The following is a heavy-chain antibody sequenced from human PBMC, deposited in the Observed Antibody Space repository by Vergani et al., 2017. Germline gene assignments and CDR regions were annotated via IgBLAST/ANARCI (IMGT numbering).Heavy chain of an antibody. J-gene: IGHJ6*02. CDR3: ARVGYSYGYYYYGMDV. CDR2: IYYSGST. D-gene: IGHD5-18*01. CDR1: GGSISSYY. V-gene: IGHV4-59*01. Sequence: QLQLQESGPGLVKPSETLSLTCTVSGGSISSYYWSWIRQPPGKGLEWIGYIYYSGSTNYNPSLKSRVTISVDTSKNQFSLKLSSVTAADTAVYYCARVGYSYGYYYYGMDVWGQGTTVTVSS.